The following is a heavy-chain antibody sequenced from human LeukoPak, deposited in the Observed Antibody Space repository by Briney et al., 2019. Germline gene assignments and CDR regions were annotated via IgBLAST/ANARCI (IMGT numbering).Heavy chain of an antibody. Sequence: PSETLSLTCTVSGGSISSGTYYWRWLRQPAGKGLEWIGRISTSGSTDYNPSLKSRVTISVDMSKNQSSLKLSPVTAADTAVYYCAMGGGLGIVDYWGQGTLVTVSS. D-gene: IGHD7-27*01. CDR3: AMGGGLGIVDY. J-gene: IGHJ4*01. CDR2: ISTSGST. CDR1: GGSISSGTYY. V-gene: IGHV4-61*02.